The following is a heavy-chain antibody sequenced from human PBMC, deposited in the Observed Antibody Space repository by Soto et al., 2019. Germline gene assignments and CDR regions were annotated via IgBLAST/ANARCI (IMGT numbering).Heavy chain of an antibody. D-gene: IGHD5-12*01. CDR1: GGTFSSYA. J-gene: IGHJ4*02. CDR3: ASQTQGRDGYNYLGY. Sequence: SVKVSCKASGGTFSSYAISWVRQAPGQGLEWMGGIIPIFGAANYAQKFQGRVTITADESTSTAYMELSSLRSEDTAVYYCASQTQGRDGYNYLGYWGQGTLVTVSS. V-gene: IGHV1-69*13. CDR2: IIPIFGAA.